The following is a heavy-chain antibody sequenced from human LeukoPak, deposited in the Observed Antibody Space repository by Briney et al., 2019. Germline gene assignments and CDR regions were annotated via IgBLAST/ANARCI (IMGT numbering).Heavy chain of an antibody. J-gene: IGHJ5*02. CDR3: AKDPGGNPRSNWFDP. D-gene: IGHD4-23*01. V-gene: IGHV3-9*01. Sequence: SLRLSCAASGFTFDDYAMHWVRQAPGKGLEWVSGMSWNSGSIGYADSVKGRFTISRDNSKNTLYLQMNSLRAEDTAVYYCAKDPGGNPRSNWFDPWGQGTLVTVSS. CDR1: GFTFDDYA. CDR2: MSWNSGSI.